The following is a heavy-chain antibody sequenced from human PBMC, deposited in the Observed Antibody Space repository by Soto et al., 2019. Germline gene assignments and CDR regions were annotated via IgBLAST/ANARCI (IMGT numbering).Heavy chain of an antibody. CDR3: ARAEGGVFDY. V-gene: IGHV1-69*02. Sequence: QVQLVQSGAEVKKPGSSVKVSCKASGGTFSSYTISWVRQAPGQGLEWMGRIIPILGIANYAQKFQGRVTITGDKSPSTAYMELSSLRSEDTAVYYCARAEGGVFDYWGQGTLVTVSS. CDR2: IIPILGIA. CDR1: GGTFSSYT. D-gene: IGHD3-16*01. J-gene: IGHJ4*02.